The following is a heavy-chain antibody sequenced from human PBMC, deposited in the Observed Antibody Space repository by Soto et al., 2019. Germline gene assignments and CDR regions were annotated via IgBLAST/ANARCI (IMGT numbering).Heavy chain of an antibody. D-gene: IGHD3-10*01. CDR3: ARGLAGDYYGSGRYYSDY. CDR1: VVSISSGDYY. V-gene: IGHV4-30-4*01. CDR2: IYYSGST. Sequence: KPXETLSLTCTVSVVSISSGDYYWSWIRQPPGKGLEWIGYIYYSGSTYYNPSLKSRVTISVDTSKNQFSLKLSSVTAADTAVYYCARGLAGDYYGSGRYYSDYWGQGTQVPVSS. J-gene: IGHJ4*02.